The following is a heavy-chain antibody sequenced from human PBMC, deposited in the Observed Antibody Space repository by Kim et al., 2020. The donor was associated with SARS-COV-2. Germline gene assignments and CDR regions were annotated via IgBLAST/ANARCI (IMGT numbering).Heavy chain of an antibody. Sequence: SETLSLTCTVSGGSISSYYWSWIRQNPGKGLEWIGYIYYSGSTNYNPSLKSRVTISVDTAKNQFSLKLSAVTAADTAVYYCARAPRVTIFGVVGWFDPWGQRTMVTVSS. D-gene: IGHD3-3*01. CDR1: GGSISSYY. CDR3: ARAPRVTIFGVVGWFDP. CDR2: IYYSGST. J-gene: IGHJ5*02. V-gene: IGHV4-59*01.